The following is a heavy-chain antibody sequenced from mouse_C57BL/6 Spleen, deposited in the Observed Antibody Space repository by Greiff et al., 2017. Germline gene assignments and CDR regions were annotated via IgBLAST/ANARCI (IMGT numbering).Heavy chain of an antibody. D-gene: IGHD4-1*01. V-gene: IGHV1-72*01. J-gene: IGHJ4*01. Sequence: VQLQQPGAELVKPGASVKLSCKASGYTFTSYWMHWVKQRPGRGLEWIGRIDPNSGGTKYNEKFKSKATLTVDKPSSPAYMQLSSLTSEDSAVYYCARDWDEAMDYWGQGTSVTVSS. CDR1: GYTFTSYW. CDR3: ARDWDEAMDY. CDR2: IDPNSGGT.